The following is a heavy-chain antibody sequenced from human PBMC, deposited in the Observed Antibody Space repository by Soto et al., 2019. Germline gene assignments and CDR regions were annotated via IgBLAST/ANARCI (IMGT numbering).Heavy chain of an antibody. CDR2: IYYTGIT. CDR1: YASINNYH. D-gene: IGHD3-22*01. CDR3: ALRSMAVVPEY. V-gene: IGHV4-59*08. Sequence: SETLSLTCTVSYASINNYHWTWIRQPPGKGLEWIAYIYYTGITNFNPSLKSRVTISMDTSKNQFSLKLRSVTAADTAVYYCALRSMAVVPEYWGQGTLVTVSS. J-gene: IGHJ4*02.